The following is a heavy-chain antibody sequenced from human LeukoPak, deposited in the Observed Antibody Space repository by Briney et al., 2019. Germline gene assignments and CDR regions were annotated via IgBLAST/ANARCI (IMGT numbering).Heavy chain of an antibody. CDR2: ISWNSGSA. V-gene: IGHV3-9*01. Sequence: GGSLRLSCAASGFTFDDYSMHWVRQAPGKGLEWVSGISWNSGSAGYADSVKGRFTISKDSAKNSLYLQMNSLRTEDTALYYCAKDRTYSAYAALDYWGQGTLVTVSS. D-gene: IGHD5-12*01. CDR1: GFTFDDYS. CDR3: AKDRTYSAYAALDY. J-gene: IGHJ4*02.